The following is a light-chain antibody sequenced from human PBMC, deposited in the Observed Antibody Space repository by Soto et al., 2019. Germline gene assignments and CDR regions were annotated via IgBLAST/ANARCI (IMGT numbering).Light chain of an antibody. Sequence: EIVLTQSPGTLSLSPGERATLSCRASQRVSNNYLAWYQQKPGQAPRLLFYGASTRATDFPDRFSGSGSGTDFTLTISRLEPEDSAVYYCQLYGGSPWTFGQGTRVEIK. J-gene: IGKJ1*01. CDR3: QLYGGSPWT. CDR2: GAS. CDR1: QRVSNNY. V-gene: IGKV3-20*01.